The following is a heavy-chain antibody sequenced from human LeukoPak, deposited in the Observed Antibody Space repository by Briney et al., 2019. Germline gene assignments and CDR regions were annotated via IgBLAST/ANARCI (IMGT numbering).Heavy chain of an antibody. CDR2: INHSGST. Sequence: SETLSLTCAVYGGSFSGYYWSWIRQPPGKGLEWIGEINHSGSTNYNPSLKSRVTISVDTSKNQFSLKLSSVTAADTAVYYCAREDGGGWFDPWGQGTLVTVSS. CDR1: GGSFSGYY. V-gene: IGHV4-34*01. CDR3: AREDGGGWFDP. D-gene: IGHD2-15*01. J-gene: IGHJ5*02.